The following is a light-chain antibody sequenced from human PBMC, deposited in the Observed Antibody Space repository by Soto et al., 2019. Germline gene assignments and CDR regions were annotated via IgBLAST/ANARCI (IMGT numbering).Light chain of an antibody. Sequence: DVVITQSPLSLPVTLGQPASISCWSSQSLSYSDGNIYLNWFHQRPGQSPRRLIYKVFNRDSGVPDRFSGSGSGTDFTLKISRVEAEDVGIYYCMQGTHRPITFGGGTKVEIK. CDR3: MQGTHRPIT. V-gene: IGKV2-30*01. CDR2: KVF. CDR1: QSLSYSDGNIY. J-gene: IGKJ4*01.